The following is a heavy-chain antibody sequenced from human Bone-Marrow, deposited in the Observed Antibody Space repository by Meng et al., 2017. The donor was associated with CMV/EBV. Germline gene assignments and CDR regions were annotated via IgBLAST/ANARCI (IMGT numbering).Heavy chain of an antibody. V-gene: IGHV3-21*01. Sequence: TFSSYSMNWVRQAPGKGLEWVSSISSSSSSIYYADSVKGRFTISRDNAKNSLYLQMNSLRAEDTAVYYCARDKTYYDFWSGPNWFDPWGQGTLVTVSS. CDR3: ARDKTYYDFWSGPNWFDP. J-gene: IGHJ5*02. CDR1: TFSSYS. D-gene: IGHD3-3*01. CDR2: ISSSSSSI.